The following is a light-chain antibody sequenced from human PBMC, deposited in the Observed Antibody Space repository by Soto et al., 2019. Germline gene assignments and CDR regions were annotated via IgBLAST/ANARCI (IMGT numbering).Light chain of an antibody. V-gene: IGLV1-47*01. CDR2: RNN. CDR3: AAWDDSLSGVV. Sequence: QSVLTQPPSASGTPGQRVTISCSGSSSNIGSNYVYWYQQLPGTAPKLLIYRNNQRPSGVPDRFSGSKSGTSASLAISGLRSDDGVNDYCAAWDDSLSGVVFGGGTKLTVL. J-gene: IGLJ3*02. CDR1: SSNIGSNY.